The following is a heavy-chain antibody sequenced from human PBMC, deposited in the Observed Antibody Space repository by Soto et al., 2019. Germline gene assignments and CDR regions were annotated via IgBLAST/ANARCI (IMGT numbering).Heavy chain of an antibody. J-gene: IGHJ4*02. Sequence: QVQLVQTGAEGNKPGASVKVSCKASGYTCITYGINWVLQAPGQGLEWMAWISAYNGNTSYAPNFQGRVTITTDTSTSTAYMELRSLRSDDTAIYYCARGTYKDFWGQGTLVTVSS. V-gene: IGHV1-18*01. D-gene: IGHD1-1*01. CDR1: GYTCITYG. CDR3: ARGTYKDF. CDR2: ISAYNGNT.